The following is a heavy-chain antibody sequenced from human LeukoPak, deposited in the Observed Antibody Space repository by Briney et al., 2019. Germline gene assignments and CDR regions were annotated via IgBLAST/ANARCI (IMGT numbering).Heavy chain of an antibody. CDR1: GFTFSSYA. V-gene: IGHV3-23*01. J-gene: IGHJ3*02. D-gene: IGHD2-2*01. Sequence: GGSLRLSCAASGFTFSSYAMSWVRQAPGKGLEWVSAISGSGGSTYYADSVKGRFTISRDNAKNSLYLQMNSLRAEDTAVYYCARDLGVVVPAAIPQDDAFDIWGQGTMVTVSS. CDR2: ISGSGGST. CDR3: ARDLGVVVPAAIPQDDAFDI.